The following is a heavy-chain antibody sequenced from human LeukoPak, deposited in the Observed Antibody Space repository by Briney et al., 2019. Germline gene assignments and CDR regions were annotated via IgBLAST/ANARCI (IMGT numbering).Heavy chain of an antibody. CDR1: GYSISSGYY. CDR2: IYHSGST. V-gene: IGHV4-38-2*01. J-gene: IGHJ6*03. D-gene: IGHD3-22*01. CDR3: ARHGTDYYDSSGYSRRSHYYYCMDV. Sequence: PSETLSLTCAVSGYSISSGYYWGWIRQPPGKGLEWIGSIYHSGSTYYNPSLKSRVTISVDTSKNQFSLKLSSVTAADTAVYYCARHGTDYYDSSGYSRRSHYYYCMDVWGKGTTVTVSS.